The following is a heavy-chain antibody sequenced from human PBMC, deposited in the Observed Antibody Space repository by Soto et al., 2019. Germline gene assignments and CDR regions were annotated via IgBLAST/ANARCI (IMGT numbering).Heavy chain of an antibody. CDR3: AKSVYNWNDGFFDY. J-gene: IGHJ4*02. Sequence: XXSLRLSCAASGFTFRSYGMHWVPQAPGKGLEWVAIISYDEINKYYADSVKGRFTISRDNSKNTLYLQMNSLRAEDTAVYYCAKSVYNWNDGFFDYWGQGTLVTVSS. CDR2: ISYDEINK. V-gene: IGHV3-30*18. CDR1: GFTFRSYG. D-gene: IGHD1-1*01.